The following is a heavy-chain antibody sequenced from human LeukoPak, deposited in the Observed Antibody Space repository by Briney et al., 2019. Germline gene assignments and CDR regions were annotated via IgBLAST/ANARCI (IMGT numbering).Heavy chain of an antibody. D-gene: IGHD2-15*01. J-gene: IGHJ6*03. CDR3: ARDPLVANHYYYMDV. CDR2: ISAYNGNT. V-gene: IGHV1-18*01. CDR1: GYTFTSYG. Sequence: ASVKVSCKASGYTFTSYGISWVRQAPGQGLEWMGWISAYNGNTNYAQKFQGRVTMTRDTSISTAYMELSRLRSDDTAVYYCARDPLVANHYYYMDVWGKGTTVTVSS.